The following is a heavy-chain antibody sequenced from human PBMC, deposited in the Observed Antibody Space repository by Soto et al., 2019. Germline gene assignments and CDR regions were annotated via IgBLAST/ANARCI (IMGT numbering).Heavy chain of an antibody. CDR3: ATTVYYYDTSGLY. CDR1: GFTFSTYS. CDR2: ISSSSTTI. D-gene: IGHD3-22*01. J-gene: IGHJ4*02. V-gene: IGHV3-48*02. Sequence: GGSLRLSCAASGFTFSTYSMNWVRQAPGKGLEWVSYISSSSTTIYYADSVKGRFTISRDNAKNSLYLQMNSLRDEDTAVYYGATTVYYYDTSGLYWAQGTLVTFSS.